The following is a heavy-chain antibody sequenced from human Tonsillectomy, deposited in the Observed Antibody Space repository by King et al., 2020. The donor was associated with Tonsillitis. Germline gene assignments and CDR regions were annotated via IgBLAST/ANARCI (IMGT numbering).Heavy chain of an antibody. CDR1: GFTFSDYY. CDR3: ARDQMTNEAFFDY. CDR2: ISSSGNTI. J-gene: IGHJ4*02. D-gene: IGHD5-24*01. V-gene: IGHV3-11*01. Sequence: QVQLVESGGGLVKPGGSLRLSCAASGFTFSDYYISWIRQAPGKGLEWVSYISSSGNTIHYADSVKGRFTISRDNSKNSLYLQMNSLRAEDTAVYYCARDQMTNEAFFDYWGQGTLVTVSS.